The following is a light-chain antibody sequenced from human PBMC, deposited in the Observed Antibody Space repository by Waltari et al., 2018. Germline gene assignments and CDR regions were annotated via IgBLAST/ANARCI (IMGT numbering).Light chain of an antibody. Sequence: QSALTQPRSVSGSPGQSVTLSCTGTSTDICGYKYVSWYQQHAAKAPTLIIYDVDKRPSGVPDRFSGSKAGNTASLTISGLLTDDEADYYCCSYAGRYTSVFGGGTRVTVL. CDR3: CSYAGRYTSV. CDR2: DVD. J-gene: IGLJ2*01. V-gene: IGLV2-11*01. CDR1: STDICGYKY.